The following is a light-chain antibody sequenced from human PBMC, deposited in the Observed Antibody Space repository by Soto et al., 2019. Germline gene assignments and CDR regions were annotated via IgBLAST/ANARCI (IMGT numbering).Light chain of an antibody. Sequence: QSALTQPASVSGSPGQSITISCTGTSSDIGGYNSVSWYQQHPGKAPKLMIYDVSNWPSGVSIRFSGSKSGSTASLTISGLQAEDEADYYCASYTSSSTLVFGGGTKLTVL. J-gene: IGLJ2*01. CDR1: SSDIGGYNS. CDR2: DVS. V-gene: IGLV2-14*01. CDR3: ASYTSSSTLV.